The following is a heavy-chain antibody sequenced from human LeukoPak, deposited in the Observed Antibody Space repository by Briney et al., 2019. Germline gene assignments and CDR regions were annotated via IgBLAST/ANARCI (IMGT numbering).Heavy chain of an antibody. Sequence: SVKVPCKASGGTFSSYAISWVRQAPGQGLEWMGRIIPILGIANYAQKFQGRVTITADKSTSTAYMELSSLRSEDTAVYYCARSPEGSFSTPAGGLWGQGTLVTVSS. CDR3: ARSPEGSFSTPAGGL. D-gene: IGHD2-2*01. CDR1: GGTFSSYA. CDR2: IIPILGIA. J-gene: IGHJ4*02. V-gene: IGHV1-69*04.